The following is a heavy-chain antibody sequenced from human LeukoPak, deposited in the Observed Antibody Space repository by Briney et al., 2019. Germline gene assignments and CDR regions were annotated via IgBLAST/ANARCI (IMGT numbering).Heavy chain of an antibody. Sequence: AETLSLTCAVYGGSFSGYYWSWIRQPPGKGLEWIAEINHSGSNNYNPSPEIRVTKSVETYTTQSSLKLSSVTAADTAVYYCARGRYAQSPIAVAGTATAFDIWGQGTMGTVSS. CDR1: GGSFSGYY. J-gene: IGHJ3*02. CDR3: ARGRYAQSPIAVAGTATAFDI. V-gene: IGHV4-34*01. CDR2: INHSGSN. D-gene: IGHD6-19*01.